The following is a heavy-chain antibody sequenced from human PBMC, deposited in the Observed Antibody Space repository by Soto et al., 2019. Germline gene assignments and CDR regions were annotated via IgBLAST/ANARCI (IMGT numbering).Heavy chain of an antibody. CDR2: ISGSGGST. J-gene: IGHJ4*02. Sequence: GESLKISCAASGFTFSSYAMSWVRQAPGKGLEWVSAISGSGGSTYYADSVKGRFTISRDNSKNTMYLQMNSLRAEDTAVYYCAKEREGSAYSSSYSFDYWGQGTLVTVSS. D-gene: IGHD6-6*01. CDR3: AKEREGSAYSSSYSFDY. V-gene: IGHV3-23*01. CDR1: GFTFSSYA.